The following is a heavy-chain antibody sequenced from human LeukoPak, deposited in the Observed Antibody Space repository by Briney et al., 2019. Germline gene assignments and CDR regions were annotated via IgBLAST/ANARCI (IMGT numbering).Heavy chain of an antibody. CDR1: GLTFDDYA. J-gene: IGHJ4*02. CDR2: NSWNRGSI. D-gene: IGHD2-2*01. V-gene: IGHV3-9*03. Sequence: PGGSLRLSCAAPGLTFDDYAMHWVRQAPGKGLEWVSGNSWNRGSISYAPSVKGRFTISRDNDNNSLHLQMNSLRAEDMSLYYCGRGRVAAAIDYWGEGTLVTVSS. CDR3: GRGRVAAAIDY.